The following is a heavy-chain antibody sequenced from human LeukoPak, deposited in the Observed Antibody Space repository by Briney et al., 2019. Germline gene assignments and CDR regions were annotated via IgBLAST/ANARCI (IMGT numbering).Heavy chain of an antibody. D-gene: IGHD5-24*01. CDR3: ARGAMATTPFFDY. V-gene: IGHV4-59*01. CDR1: GGSISNYY. J-gene: IGHJ4*02. Sequence: PSETLSLTCPVSGGSISNYYYWTWIRQPPGKGLEWIGYVYYTGSTNFNPSLKSRVTMSLDTSGNQFSLKLTSLTAADMAVYYCARGAMATTPFFDYWGQGTLVTVSS. CDR2: VYYTGST.